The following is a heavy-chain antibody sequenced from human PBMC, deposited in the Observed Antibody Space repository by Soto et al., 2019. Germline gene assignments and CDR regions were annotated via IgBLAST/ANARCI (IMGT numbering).Heavy chain of an antibody. V-gene: IGHV1-69*13. CDR2: IIPIIGTP. Sequence: SVKVSCKASGGTFRNHVFNWVRQAPGQGLEWMGGIIPIIGTPNYAQKFQGRVTITADASANTVYLEMNSLRAEDTAVYYCAKVFSPEGGNYFDHWGQGTLVTVSS. CDR3: AKVFSPEGGNYFDH. CDR1: GGTFRNHV. J-gene: IGHJ4*02.